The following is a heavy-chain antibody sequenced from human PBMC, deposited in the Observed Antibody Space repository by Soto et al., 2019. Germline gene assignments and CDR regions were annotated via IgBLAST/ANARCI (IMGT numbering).Heavy chain of an antibody. CDR1: GFTFSSYD. D-gene: IGHD2-2*02. V-gene: IGHV3-13*01. CDR3: ARAKVYCRSTSCYTGFFDY. J-gene: IGHJ4*02. CDR2: IGTAGDT. Sequence: GGSLRLSXAASGFTFSSYDMHWVRQATGKGLEWVSAIGTAGDTYYPGSVKGRFTISRENAKNSLYLQMNSLRAGDTAVYYCARAKVYCRSTSCYTGFFDYWGQGTLVTASS.